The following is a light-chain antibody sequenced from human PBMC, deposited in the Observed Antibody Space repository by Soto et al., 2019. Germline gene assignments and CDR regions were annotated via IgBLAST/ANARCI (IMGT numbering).Light chain of an antibody. Sequence: EIVLTQSPGTLSLSPGERATLSCRASQSVSSSSLAWYQQKPGRAPRLLIFGTSTRATGIPDRFSGSGSGTDFTLTVSGLEPEDFAVYYCQQYGSSPWTF. CDR3: QQYGSSPWT. CDR1: QSVSSSS. V-gene: IGKV3-20*01. J-gene: IGKJ1*01. CDR2: GTS.